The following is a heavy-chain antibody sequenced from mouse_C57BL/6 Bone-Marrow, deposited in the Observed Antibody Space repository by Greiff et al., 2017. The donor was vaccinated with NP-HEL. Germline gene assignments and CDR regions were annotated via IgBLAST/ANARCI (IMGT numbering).Heavy chain of an antibody. CDR2: ISYSGST. Sequence: EVQRVESGPGLAKPSQTLSLTCSVTGYSITSDYWNWIRKFPGNKLEYMGYISYSGSTYYNPSLKSRISITRDTSKNQYYLQLNSVTTEDTATYYCARTNLTPDYYGSSYGYFDYWGQGTTLTVSS. CDR1: GYSITSDY. V-gene: IGHV3-8*01. J-gene: IGHJ2*01. D-gene: IGHD1-1*01. CDR3: ARTNLTPDYYGSSYGYFDY.